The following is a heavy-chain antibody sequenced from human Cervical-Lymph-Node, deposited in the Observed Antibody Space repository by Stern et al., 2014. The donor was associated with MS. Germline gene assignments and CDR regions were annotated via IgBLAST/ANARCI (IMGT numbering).Heavy chain of an antibody. V-gene: IGHV1-2*02. CDR3: ARLGLGGILFDI. Sequence: VQLLESGAEVRRPGDSVKVSCKASGYTFTEHYIHWVRQAPGQGLEWMGWINPKNGNINPAQDFQDRVSVTRDTSINTAYMELKWLRSDDTAVYYCARLGLGGILFDIWGQGTLVAVSA. J-gene: IGHJ4*02. CDR1: GYTFTEHY. D-gene: IGHD3-16*01. CDR2: INPKNGNI.